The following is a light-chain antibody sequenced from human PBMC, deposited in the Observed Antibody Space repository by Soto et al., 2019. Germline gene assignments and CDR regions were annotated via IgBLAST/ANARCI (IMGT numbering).Light chain of an antibody. Sequence: DILMTQSPSSLSASVGDRVTITCRASQSITSYLNWYQQKPGKAPKLLIYAASSLQSGVPSRFSGSGSGTDFTLTISSLQPEDFATYYCQQSYITPPWTFGQGTKVEIK. V-gene: IGKV1-39*01. CDR2: AAS. CDR3: QQSYITPPWT. CDR1: QSITSY. J-gene: IGKJ1*01.